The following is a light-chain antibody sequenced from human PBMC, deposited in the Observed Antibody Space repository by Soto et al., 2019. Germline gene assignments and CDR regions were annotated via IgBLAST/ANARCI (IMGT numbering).Light chain of an antibody. V-gene: IGLV2-11*01. CDR2: DVT. J-gene: IGLJ2*01. Sequence: QSALTQPRSVSGSPGQSVSISCTGTISDVAGYNYVSWYQHHPGKAPKLLISDVTKRPSWVPDRFSGSKSGNTASLTISELQAEDEADYYCSSYAGNNTLVFGGGTKLTVL. CDR3: SSYAGNNTLV. CDR1: ISDVAGYNY.